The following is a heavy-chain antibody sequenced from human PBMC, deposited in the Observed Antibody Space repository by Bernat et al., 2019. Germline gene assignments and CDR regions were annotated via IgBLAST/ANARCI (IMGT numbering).Heavy chain of an antibody. CDR2: ISYDGSNK. CDR3: ARKKQWLVIGLQGYFDY. CDR1: GFTFSSYA. V-gene: IGHV3-30-3*01. J-gene: IGHJ4*02. Sequence: QVQLVESGGGVVQPGRSLRLSCAASGFTFSSYAMHWVRQAPGKGLEWVAVISYDGSNKYYADSVKGRFTISRDNSKNTLYLQMNSLRAEDTAVYYCARKKQWLVIGLQGYFDYWGQGTLVTVSS. D-gene: IGHD6-19*01.